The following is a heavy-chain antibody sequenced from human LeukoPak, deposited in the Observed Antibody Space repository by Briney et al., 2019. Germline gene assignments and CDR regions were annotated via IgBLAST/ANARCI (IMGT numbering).Heavy chain of an antibody. V-gene: IGHV4-34*01. J-gene: IGHJ6*02. Sequence: SETLSLTCAVYGGSFSGYYWSWIRQPLGKGLEWIGEINHSGSTNYNPSLKSRVTISVDTSKNQFSLKLSSVTAADTAVYYCARGVDTAMASGDYYYGMDVWGQGTTVTVSS. CDR3: ARGVDTAMASGDYYYGMDV. CDR2: INHSGST. CDR1: GGSFSGYY. D-gene: IGHD5-18*01.